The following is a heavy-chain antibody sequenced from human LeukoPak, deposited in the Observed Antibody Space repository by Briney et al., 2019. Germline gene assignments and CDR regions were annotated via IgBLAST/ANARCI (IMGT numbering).Heavy chain of an antibody. CDR2: ISWDGGST. D-gene: IGHD6-6*01. CDR3: AKDMEEGHRATVGSSAFDY. Sequence: PGGSLRLSCAASGFTFDDYTMHWVRQAPGKGLEWVSLISWDGGSTYYADSVKGRFTISRDNSKNSLYLQMNSLRTEDTALYYCAKDMEEGHRATVGSSAFDYWGQGTLVTVSS. V-gene: IGHV3-43*01. J-gene: IGHJ4*02. CDR1: GFTFDDYT.